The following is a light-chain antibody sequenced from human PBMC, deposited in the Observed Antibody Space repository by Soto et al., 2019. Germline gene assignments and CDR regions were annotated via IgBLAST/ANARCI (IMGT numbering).Light chain of an antibody. Sequence: DIQMTQSPSSLSASVGDRVTITCRASQSISTYLNWYQQKPGKAPKLLVYAASSLQSGVPSRISGSESGTDFTHTISSLETEYLATYYCQQSYSSPLTFGKGTKVEIK. CDR3: QQSYSSPLT. CDR1: QSISTY. J-gene: IGKJ1*01. CDR2: AAS. V-gene: IGKV1-39*01.